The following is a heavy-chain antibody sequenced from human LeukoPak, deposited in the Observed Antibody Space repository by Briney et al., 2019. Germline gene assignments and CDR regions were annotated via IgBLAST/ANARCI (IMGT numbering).Heavy chain of an antibody. V-gene: IGHV3-43D*03. CDR1: GFTFDDYA. CDR2: ISWDGGST. J-gene: IGHJ4*02. Sequence: GGSLRLSCAASGFTFDDYAMHWVRQAPGKGLEWVSLISWDGGSTYYADSVKGRFTISRDNSKNSLYLQMHSLRAEDTALYYCAKGRYSSGWYTPFDYWGQGTLVTVSS. D-gene: IGHD6-19*01. CDR3: AKGRYSSGWYTPFDY.